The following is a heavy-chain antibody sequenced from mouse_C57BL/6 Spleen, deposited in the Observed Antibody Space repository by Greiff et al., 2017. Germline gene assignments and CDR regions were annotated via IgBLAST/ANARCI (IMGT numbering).Heavy chain of an antibody. V-gene: IGHV10-1*01. CDR1: GFSFNTYA. CDR3: VRHWYYYAMDY. Sequence: EVKLMESGGGLVQPKGSLKLSCAASGFSFNTYAMNWVRQAPGKGLEWVARIRSKSNNYSTYYADSVKDRFTISRDDSESMLYLQMNNLKTEDTAMYYCVRHWYYYAMDYWGQGTSVTVSS. J-gene: IGHJ4*01. CDR2: IRSKSNNYST.